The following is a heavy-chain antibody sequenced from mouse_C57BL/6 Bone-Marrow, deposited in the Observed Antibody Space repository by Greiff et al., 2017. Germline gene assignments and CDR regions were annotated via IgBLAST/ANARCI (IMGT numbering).Heavy chain of an antibody. Sequence: DVQLVESGGGLVQPGGSLKLSCAASGFTFSDYYMYWVRQTPEKRLEWVAYISNGGGSTYYPGTVKGRFTISRDNAKNTLYLQMSRLKSEDTAMYYCARRGTGTYYAMDYWGQGTSVTVSS. V-gene: IGHV5-12*01. CDR1: GFTFSDYY. J-gene: IGHJ4*01. D-gene: IGHD4-1*01. CDR2: ISNGGGST. CDR3: ARRGTGTYYAMDY.